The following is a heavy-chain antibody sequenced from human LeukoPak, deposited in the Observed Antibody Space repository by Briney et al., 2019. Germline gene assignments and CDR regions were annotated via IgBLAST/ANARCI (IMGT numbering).Heavy chain of an antibody. J-gene: IGHJ4*02. V-gene: IGHV3-23*01. CDR2: ISGSGGST. CDR1: GFTFSSYA. Sequence: QSGGSLRLSCAASGFTFSSYAMSWVRQAPGKGLEWVSGISGSGGSTYYADSVKGRFTVSRDNSKSTLYLQVNSLTADDTAVYYCAKDLGDSSGYNPFDYWGQGTLVTVSS. CDR3: AKDLGDSSGYNPFDY. D-gene: IGHD3-22*01.